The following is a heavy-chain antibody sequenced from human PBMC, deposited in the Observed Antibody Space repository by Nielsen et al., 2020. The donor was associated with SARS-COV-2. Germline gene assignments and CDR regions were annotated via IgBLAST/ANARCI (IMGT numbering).Heavy chain of an antibody. CDR1: GYTLTELS. CDR2: FDPDDGET. J-gene: IGHJ3*01. CDR3: AKGGDCSGATCYMAAFGL. Sequence: ASVKVSCKVSGYTLTELSMHWVRQAPGKGLEWMGGFDPDDGETIHAQKLRGGVTMTEDTSTDTAYMELSSLRSEDTAVYYCAKGGDCSGATCYMAAFGLWGQGTVVTVSS. V-gene: IGHV1-24*01. D-gene: IGHD2-2*02.